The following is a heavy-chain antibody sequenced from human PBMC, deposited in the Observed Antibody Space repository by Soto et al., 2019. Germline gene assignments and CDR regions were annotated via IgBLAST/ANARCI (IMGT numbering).Heavy chain of an antibody. CDR2: IYYSGGT. Sequence: PSETLSLTCTVSGASSGSGDYYWSWIRQHPGKGLEWIGYIYYSGGTYYNPSLKSRVTISVDTSKNQFSLELSSVTAADTAVYYCARRVAATIDYWGQGTLVTVSS. CDR1: GASSGSGDYY. CDR3: ARRVAATIDY. D-gene: IGHD6-25*01. V-gene: IGHV4-31*02. J-gene: IGHJ4*02.